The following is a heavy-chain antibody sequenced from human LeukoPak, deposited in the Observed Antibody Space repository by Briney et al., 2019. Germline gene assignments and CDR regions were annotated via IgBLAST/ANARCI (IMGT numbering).Heavy chain of an antibody. Sequence: GASLKISGKGSGYGFSCYWIGWVRQMPGKGLEWLGIIYPGASDTRSSPSFQGQVTISADKSISTAYLQWSSLKASDTAMSYCARHNGKIAVAGYWGQGTLVTVS. V-gene: IGHV5-51*01. CDR1: GYGFSCYW. D-gene: IGHD6-19*01. CDR3: ARHNGKIAVAGY. J-gene: IGHJ4*02. CDR2: IYPGASDT.